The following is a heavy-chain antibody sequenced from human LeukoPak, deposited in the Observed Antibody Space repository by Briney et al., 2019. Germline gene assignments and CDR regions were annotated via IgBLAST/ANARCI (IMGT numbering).Heavy chain of an antibody. CDR3: AREGDWNRAGGGDAFDI. J-gene: IGHJ3*02. Sequence: ASVKVSCKASGYTFTGYYMHWVRQAPGQGLEWMGWINPNSGGTNYAQKFQGRVTITADKSTSTAYMELSSLRSEDTAVYYCAREGDWNRAGGGDAFDIWGQGTMVTVSS. D-gene: IGHD1-1*01. CDR1: GYTFTGYY. V-gene: IGHV1-2*02. CDR2: INPNSGGT.